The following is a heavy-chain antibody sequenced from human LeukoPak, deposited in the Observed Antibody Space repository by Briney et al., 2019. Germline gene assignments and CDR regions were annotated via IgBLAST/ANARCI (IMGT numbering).Heavy chain of an antibody. V-gene: IGHV1-2*02. CDR3: FRQRNSGGYYSNY. CDR2: INPNSGVT. CDR1: GYSFTGYY. D-gene: IGHD3-10*01. J-gene: IGHJ4*02. Sequence: ASVKVSCKASGYSFTGYYMHWVRRAPGQGLEWMGWINPNSGVTNYGQKFQGRVTMTRDTSITTAYMELNSLRSDDTAVYYCFRQRNSGGYYSNYWGQGTLVTVSS.